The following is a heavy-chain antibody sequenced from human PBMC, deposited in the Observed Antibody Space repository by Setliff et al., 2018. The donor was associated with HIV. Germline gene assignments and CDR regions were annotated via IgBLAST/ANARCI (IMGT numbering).Heavy chain of an antibody. J-gene: IGHJ3*02. CDR1: GFTFGPFW. D-gene: IGHD3-10*01. V-gene: IGHV3-74*01. CDR2: INSDGSII. Sequence: GGSLRLSCVASGFTFGPFWMHWVRQAPGKGLEWVSYINSDGSIITYGESVKGRFTITRDNAKNTLYLQMNSRRAEDTAVYYCARDRGYPDSFNIWGQGTVVTVSS. CDR3: ARDRGYPDSFNI.